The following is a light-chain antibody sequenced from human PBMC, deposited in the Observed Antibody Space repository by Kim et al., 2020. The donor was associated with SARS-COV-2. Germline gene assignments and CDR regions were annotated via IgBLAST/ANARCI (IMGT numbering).Light chain of an antibody. CDR3: YSADSSGTLWV. V-gene: IGLV3-10*01. CDR1: ALPKKY. Sequence: SYELTQPPSVSVSPGQTARITCSGDALPKKYAYWYQQKSGQAPVQVIYEDSKRPSEIPERISGSSSGTMATLTISGAQVDDEADYYCYSADSSGTLWVFGGGTQLTVL. J-gene: IGLJ2*01. CDR2: EDS.